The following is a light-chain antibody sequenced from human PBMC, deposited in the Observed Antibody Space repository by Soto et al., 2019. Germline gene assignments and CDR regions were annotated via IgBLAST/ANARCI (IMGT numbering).Light chain of an antibody. Sequence: EIVLTQSPATLSLSPGERATLSCRASQRVSSYLAWYQQNPGQAPRPLIHDPSNRATGIPAGFSGRGSGTGFTLSISSLGPEDVAVYYCQQRSNWPARALTFGGGTKVEIK. J-gene: IGKJ4*01. CDR3: QQRSNWPARALT. CDR1: QRVSSY. V-gene: IGKV3-11*01. CDR2: DPS.